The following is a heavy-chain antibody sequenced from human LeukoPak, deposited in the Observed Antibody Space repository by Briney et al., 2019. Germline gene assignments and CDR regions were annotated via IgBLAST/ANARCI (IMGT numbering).Heavy chain of an antibody. CDR3: ARVIAAAGTDWFDP. CDR2: IYHSGST. D-gene: IGHD6-13*01. Sequence: KPSETLSLTCTVSGSSISSGYYWGWIRQPPGKGLEWIGSIYHSGSTYYNPSLKGRVTISVDTSKNQFSLKLSSVTAADTAVYYCARVIAAAGTDWFDPWGQGTLVTVSS. CDR1: GSSISSGYY. V-gene: IGHV4-38-2*02. J-gene: IGHJ5*02.